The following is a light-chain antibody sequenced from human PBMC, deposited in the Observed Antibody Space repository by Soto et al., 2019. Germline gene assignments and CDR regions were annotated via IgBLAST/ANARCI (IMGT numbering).Light chain of an antibody. CDR1: QSISSW. Sequence: DIQMNQSPSTLSASVGDRVTITCRASQSISSWLAWYQQKPGKAPKLLIYKASSLESGVPSRFRGSGSGTEFTLTISSLQPDDSATYYCQQYYTDSYTFGQGTNLEIK. V-gene: IGKV1-5*03. CDR2: KAS. CDR3: QQYYTDSYT. J-gene: IGKJ2*01.